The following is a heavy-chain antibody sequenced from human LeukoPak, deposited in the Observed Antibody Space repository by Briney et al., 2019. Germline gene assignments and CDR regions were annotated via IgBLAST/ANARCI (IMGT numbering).Heavy chain of an antibody. Sequence: GGSLRLSCAASGLTFSNYGMHWVRQAPGKGLESVAVIWFDGSHRGHSDSVKGRFTISRDNSKNTLYLQMNSLRPEDTAVYYCARDDGPNDYWGQGTLVTVSS. J-gene: IGHJ4*02. V-gene: IGHV3-33*01. CDR2: IWFDGSHR. CDR1: GLTFSNYG. D-gene: IGHD5-24*01. CDR3: ARDDGPNDY.